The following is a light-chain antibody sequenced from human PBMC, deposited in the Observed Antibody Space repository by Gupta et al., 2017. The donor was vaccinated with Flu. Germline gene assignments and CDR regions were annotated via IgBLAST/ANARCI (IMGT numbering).Light chain of an antibody. CDR3: SSYTSTASFVL. V-gene: IGLV2-14*04. CDR2: DVR. Sequence: NSDIGGYNYVSWYQQYPGKAPKLIIYDVRDRPSGVSSRFSGSKSGNTASLTISGLQAEDEAYYYCSSYTSTASFVLFGGGTKLTVL. CDR1: NSDIGGYNY. J-gene: IGLJ3*02.